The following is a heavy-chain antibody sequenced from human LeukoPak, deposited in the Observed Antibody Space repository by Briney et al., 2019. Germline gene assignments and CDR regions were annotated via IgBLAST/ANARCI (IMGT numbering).Heavy chain of an antibody. CDR1: GGSISSSSYY. CDR2: IYYSGST. J-gene: IGHJ4*02. V-gene: IGHV4-39*01. D-gene: IGHD3-10*01. CDR3: ARHSFHYYGSGSPFDY. Sequence: PSETPSLTCTVSGGSISSSSYYWGWIRQPPGKGLEWIGCIYYSGSTYYNPSLKSRVTISVDTSKNQFSLKLSSVTAADTAVYYCARHSFHYYGSGSPFDYWGQGTLVTVSS.